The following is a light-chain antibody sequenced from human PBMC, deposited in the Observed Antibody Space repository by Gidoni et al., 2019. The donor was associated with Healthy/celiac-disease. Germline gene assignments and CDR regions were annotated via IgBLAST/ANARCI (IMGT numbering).Light chain of an antibody. CDR1: QSISSY. J-gene: IGKJ4*01. V-gene: IGKV1-39*01. CDR3: QQSYSTPPD. CDR2: AAS. Sequence: DIQMTQPPSSLSASVVDRVTITCRASQSISSYLNWYQQKPGKAPKLLIYAASSLQSGVPSRFSGSGSGTDFTLTISSLQPEDFATCYCQQSYSTPPDFGGGTKVEIK.